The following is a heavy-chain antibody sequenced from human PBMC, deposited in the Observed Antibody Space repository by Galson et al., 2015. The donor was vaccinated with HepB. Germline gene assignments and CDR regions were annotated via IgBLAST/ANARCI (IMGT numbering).Heavy chain of an antibody. D-gene: IGHD2-21*01. V-gene: IGHV3-15*07. CDR2: IKSKTDGGTT. Sequence: SLRLSCAASGFTFSNAWMNWVRQAPGKGLEWVGRIKSKTDGGTTDYAAPVKGRFTISRDDSKNTLYLQMNSLKTEDTAVYYCTTLWGIGGGDPADFDYWGQGTLVTVSS. CDR1: GFTFSNAW. CDR3: TTLWGIGGGDPADFDY. J-gene: IGHJ4*02.